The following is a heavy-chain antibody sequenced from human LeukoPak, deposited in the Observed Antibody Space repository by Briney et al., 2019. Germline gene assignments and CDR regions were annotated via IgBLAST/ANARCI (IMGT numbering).Heavy chain of an antibody. CDR2: ISYDGSNK. CDR3: ARAQSGYQIDY. V-gene: IGHV3-30*03. J-gene: IGHJ4*02. CDR1: GFTFSSYG. Sequence: GSLRLSCAASGFTFSSYGMHWVRQAPGKGLEWVAVISYDGSNKYYADSVKGRFTISRDNSKNSLYLQMNSLRAEDTAVYYCARAQSGYQIDYWGQGTLVTVSS. D-gene: IGHD2-15*01.